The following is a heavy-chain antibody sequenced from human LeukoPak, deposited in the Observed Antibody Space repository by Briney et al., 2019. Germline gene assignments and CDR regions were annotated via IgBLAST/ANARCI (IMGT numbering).Heavy chain of an antibody. CDR2: ISAYNGNT. CDR1: GYTFTSYG. V-gene: IGHV1-18*01. J-gene: IGHJ4*02. CDR3: ARDRSSYCSSTSCYMGIDY. D-gene: IGHD2-2*02. Sequence: ASVKVSCKASGYTFTSYGIIWVRQAPGQGLEWMGWISAYNGNTNYAQKLQGRVTMTTDTSTSTAYMELRSLRSDDTAVYYCARDRSSYCSSTSCYMGIDYWGQGTLVTVSS.